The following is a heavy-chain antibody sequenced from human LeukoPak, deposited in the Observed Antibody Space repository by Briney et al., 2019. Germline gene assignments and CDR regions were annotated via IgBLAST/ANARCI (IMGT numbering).Heavy chain of an antibody. D-gene: IGHD2-2*02. CDR3: ARDFLCSSTSCYTGYVY. J-gene: IGHJ4*02. CDR2: VRSEETFK. Sequence: GGSLGLSCITSGFPFSSYGMHWVRQAPGKGLEWVTFVRSEETFKYYADSVKGRFTISRDNSKNTLYLQMNSLRAEDTAVYYCARDFLCSSTSCYTGYVYWGQGTPVTVSS. V-gene: IGHV3-30*02. CDR1: GFPFSSYG.